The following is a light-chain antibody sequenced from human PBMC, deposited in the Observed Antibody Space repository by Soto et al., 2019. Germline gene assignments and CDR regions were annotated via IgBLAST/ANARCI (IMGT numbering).Light chain of an antibody. CDR3: CSYAGSSTFA. Sequence: QSALTQPASVSGSPGQSITISSTGTSSDAVSNNLVSWYQQHPGKAPKLIIYEVTKRPSGISNRFSGSTSGNTASLTISGLQAEDEADYYCCSYAGSSTFAFGGGTKLTVL. J-gene: IGLJ2*01. CDR1: SSDAVSNNL. CDR2: EVT. V-gene: IGLV2-23*02.